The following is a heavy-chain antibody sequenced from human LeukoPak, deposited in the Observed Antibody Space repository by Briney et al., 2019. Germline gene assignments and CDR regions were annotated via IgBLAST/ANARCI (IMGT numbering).Heavy chain of an antibody. D-gene: IGHD3-9*01. J-gene: IGHJ3*02. CDR2: IYYSGST. CDR1: GGSISSSSYY. V-gene: IGHV4-39*01. Sequence: SETLSLTRTVSGGSISSSSYYWGWIRQPPGKGLEWIGSIYYSGSTYYNPSLKSRVTISVDTSKNQFSLKLSSVTAADTAVYYCARGRYFDWLLYDAFDIWGQGTMVTVSS. CDR3: ARGRYFDWLLYDAFDI.